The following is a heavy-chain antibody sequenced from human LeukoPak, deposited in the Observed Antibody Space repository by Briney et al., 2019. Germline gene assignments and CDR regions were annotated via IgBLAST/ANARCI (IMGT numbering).Heavy chain of an antibody. D-gene: IGHD3-9*01. CDR1: GFTVSSNY. J-gene: IGHJ4*02. CDR2: IYSGGST. Sequence: PGGSLRLSCAASGFTVSSNYMSWVRQAPGKGLEWDSDIYSGGSTYYADSVKGRFTISRDNSKNTLYLQMNSLRAEDTAVYYCAKGSKNRLYPRYDILTGYYSAYYFDYWGQGTLVTVSS. CDR3: AKGSKNRLYPRYDILTGYYSAYYFDY. V-gene: IGHV3-66*01.